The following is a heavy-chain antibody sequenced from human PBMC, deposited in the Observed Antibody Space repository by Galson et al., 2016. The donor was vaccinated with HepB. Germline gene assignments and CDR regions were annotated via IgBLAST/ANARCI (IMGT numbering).Heavy chain of an antibody. V-gene: IGHV3-7*01. Sequence: SLRLSCATSGLTFSRYWMSWVRQAPGKGLEWVANIKEDGSEKYYVASVKGRFTISRDNAKNSMYLQMNSLRAEDTAVYYCVSYFSNYVSYWGQGTLVTVSS. D-gene: IGHD4-11*01. J-gene: IGHJ4*02. CDR3: VSYFSNYVSY. CDR2: IKEDGSEK. CDR1: GLTFSRYW.